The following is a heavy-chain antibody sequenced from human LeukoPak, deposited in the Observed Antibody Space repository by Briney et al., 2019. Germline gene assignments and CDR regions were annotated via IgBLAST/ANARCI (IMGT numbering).Heavy chain of an antibody. Sequence: SETLSLTCTVSDSSISSYYWSWIRQSPGKGLEWIGYIYYSGSTNYNPSLKSRVTISVDTSKNQFSLKLSSVTAADTAVYYCARGYCRGTSCNRYTFDMWGQGTMVTVSS. D-gene: IGHD2-2*01. V-gene: IGHV4-59*01. CDR1: DSSISSYY. J-gene: IGHJ3*02. CDR2: IYYSGST. CDR3: ARGYCRGTSCNRYTFDM.